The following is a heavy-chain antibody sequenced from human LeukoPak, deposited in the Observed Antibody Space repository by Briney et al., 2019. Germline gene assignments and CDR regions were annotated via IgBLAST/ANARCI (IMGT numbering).Heavy chain of an antibody. CDR2: VKQDGSGE. CDR1: GFTLTKNW. CDR3: ARGDFDC. Sequence: GGSRRLSCAASGFTLTKNWLSWVRPAPGNGLEWVDNVKQDGSGEYYVDSVKGRFTISIDSAKNSLYLQMNSLRAEDTAVYYCARGDFDCWGQGTLVTVSS. V-gene: IGHV3-7*03. J-gene: IGHJ4*02.